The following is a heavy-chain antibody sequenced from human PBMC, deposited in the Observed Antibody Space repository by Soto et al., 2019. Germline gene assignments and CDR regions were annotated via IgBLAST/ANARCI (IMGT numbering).Heavy chain of an antibody. J-gene: IGHJ4*02. CDR3: ARDLAGATGYSSSLVDY. CDR2: IWYDGSNK. CDR1: GSTFSSYG. D-gene: IGHD6-13*01. V-gene: IGHV3-33*01. Sequence: SGGSLRLSCAVSGSTFSSYGMHWVRQAPGKGLEWVAVIWYDGSNKYYADSVKGRFTISRDNSKNTLYLQMNSLRAEDTAVYYCARDLAGATGYSSSLVDYWGQGTLVTVSS.